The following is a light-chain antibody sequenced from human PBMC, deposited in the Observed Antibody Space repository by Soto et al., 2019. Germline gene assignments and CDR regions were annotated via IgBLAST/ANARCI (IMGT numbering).Light chain of an antibody. CDR2: ATS. CDR1: QSISSY. J-gene: IGKJ3*01. Sequence: DIQMTQSPSSLSASVGDRATITCRASQSISSYLNWYQQKPGKAPNLLIYATSTLQSGVPSRFSGSGSGTDFTLTISCLQSEDFATYYCQQYYSYPPTFGPGTKVVIK. V-gene: IGKV1-39*01. CDR3: QQYYSYPPT.